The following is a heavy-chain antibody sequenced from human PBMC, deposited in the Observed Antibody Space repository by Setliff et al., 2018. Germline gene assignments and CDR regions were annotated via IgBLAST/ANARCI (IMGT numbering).Heavy chain of an antibody. V-gene: IGHV3-23*01. J-gene: IGHJ4*02. CDR3: ASLFAGDFDY. CDR1: GFTFSSYA. CDR2: ISMSGGTI. Sequence: GGSLRLSCAASGFTFSSYAMSWVRQAPGKGLEWVSAISMSGGTIYYADSVKGRFAISRDNAKNSLYLQMNSLRAEDTAVYYCASLFAGDFDYWGQGTLVTVSS.